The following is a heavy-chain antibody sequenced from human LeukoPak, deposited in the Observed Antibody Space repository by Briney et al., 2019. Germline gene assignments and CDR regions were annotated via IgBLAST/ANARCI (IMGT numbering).Heavy chain of an antibody. CDR3: AKGLLDTAMVTPFDY. D-gene: IGHD5-18*01. Sequence: GGSLRLSCAASGFTFSSYAMSWVRQAPGKGLEWVSAIGGSGGSTYYADSVKGRFTISRDNSKNTLYLQMNSLRAEDTAVYYCAKGLLDTAMVTPFDYWGQGTLVTVSS. V-gene: IGHV3-23*01. CDR2: IGGSGGST. J-gene: IGHJ4*02. CDR1: GFTFSSYA.